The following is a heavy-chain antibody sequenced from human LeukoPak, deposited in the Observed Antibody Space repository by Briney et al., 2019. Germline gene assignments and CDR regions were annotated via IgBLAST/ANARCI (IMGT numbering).Heavy chain of an antibody. D-gene: IGHD3-10*01. CDR2: ISGSGGST. CDR3: AKSVSWFGELLFLYYYYGMDV. CDR1: GFAFSSYA. V-gene: IGHV3-23*01. J-gene: IGHJ6*02. Sequence: GGSLRLSCAASGFAFSSYAMSWVRQAPGKGLEWVSAISGSGGSTYYADSVKGRFTISRDNSKNALYLQMNSLRAEDTAVCYCAKSVSWFGELLFLYYYYGMDVWGQGTTVTVSS.